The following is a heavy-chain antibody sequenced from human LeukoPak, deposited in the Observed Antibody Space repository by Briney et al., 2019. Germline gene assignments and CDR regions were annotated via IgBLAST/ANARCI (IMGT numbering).Heavy chain of an antibody. CDR1: GFTFSSYA. CDR2: ICCRGGNT. J-gene: IGHJ3*02. V-gene: IGHV3-23*01. Sequence: GGSLRLSWAASGFTFSSYAMKWGRQAPGKGLEWGSKICCRGGNTYYADSVKGRFTISRDNFKNTLYLQMNSLRAEDTAVYYCARDRTLSWFGATPMAFDIWGQGTMVTVSS. CDR3: ARDRTLSWFGATPMAFDI. D-gene: IGHD3-10*01.